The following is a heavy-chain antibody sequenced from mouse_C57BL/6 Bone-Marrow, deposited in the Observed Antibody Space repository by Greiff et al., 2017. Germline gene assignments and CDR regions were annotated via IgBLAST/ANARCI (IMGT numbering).Heavy chain of an antibody. CDR3: TEADYYFDY. V-gene: IGHV6-3*01. CDR1: GFTFSNYW. Sequence: DVKLVESGGGLVQPGGSMKLSCVASGFTFSNYWMNWVRQSPEKGLEWVAQIRLKSDNYVTHYAESVQGRFPISRDDSKSSVYLQMNNLRAEDTGMYYCTEADYYFDYWGKGTTLTVSS. J-gene: IGHJ2*01. CDR2: IRLKSDNYVT.